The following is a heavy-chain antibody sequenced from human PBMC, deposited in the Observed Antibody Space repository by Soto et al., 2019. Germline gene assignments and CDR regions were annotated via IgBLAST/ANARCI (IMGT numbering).Heavy chain of an antibody. CDR3: AKDHPRNVVVPAAIFDY. J-gene: IGHJ4*02. D-gene: IGHD2-2*01. CDR1: GFTFSSYA. CDR2: ISGSGGST. V-gene: IGHV3-23*01. Sequence: GGSLRLSCAASGFTFSSYAMSWVRQAPGKGLEWVSAISGSGGSTYYADSVKGRFTISRDNSKNTLYLQMNSLRAEDTAVYYCAKDHPRNVVVPAAIFDYWGQGTLVTVSS.